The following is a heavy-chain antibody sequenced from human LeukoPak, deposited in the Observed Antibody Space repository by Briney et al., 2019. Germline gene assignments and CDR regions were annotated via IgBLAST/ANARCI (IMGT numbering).Heavy chain of an antibody. V-gene: IGHV1-69*04. D-gene: IGHD5-24*01. CDR1: GGTFSSYA. CDR3: ARDRVEMATRHIDY. Sequence: APVKVSCKASGGTFSSYAISWVRQAPGQGLEWMGRIIPILGIANYAQKFQGRVTITADKSTSTAYMELSSLRSEDTAVYYCARDRVEMATRHIDYWGQGTLVTVSS. CDR2: IIPILGIA. J-gene: IGHJ4*02.